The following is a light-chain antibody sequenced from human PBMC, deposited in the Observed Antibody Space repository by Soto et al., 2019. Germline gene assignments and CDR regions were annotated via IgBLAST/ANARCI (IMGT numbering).Light chain of an antibody. Sequence: DIQMTQSPSSLSASVGDRVTITCQASQDISDYLNWYQQKPGKAPKLLIYDASNLETGVPPRFSGFGSGTDFTFTISNLQAEDFATNYCQQHHYLPFSFGPGTKVDIK. CDR2: DAS. V-gene: IGKV1-33*01. CDR3: QQHHYLPFS. CDR1: QDISDY. J-gene: IGKJ3*01.